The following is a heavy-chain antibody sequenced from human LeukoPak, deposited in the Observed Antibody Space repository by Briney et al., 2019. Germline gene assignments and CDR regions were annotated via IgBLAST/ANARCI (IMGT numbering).Heavy chain of an antibody. CDR3: AKATTATTVYYFDY. CDR1: GFTFSNYA. CDR2: ISGSGGST. Sequence: PGGSLRLSCAASGFTFSNYAMSWVRQAPGKGLEWVSGISGSGGSTNYADSVKGRLTISRDNSKNTLHLQMNSLRAEDTAVYYCAKATTATTVYYFDYWGQGTLVTVSS. D-gene: IGHD4-17*01. V-gene: IGHV3-23*01. J-gene: IGHJ4*02.